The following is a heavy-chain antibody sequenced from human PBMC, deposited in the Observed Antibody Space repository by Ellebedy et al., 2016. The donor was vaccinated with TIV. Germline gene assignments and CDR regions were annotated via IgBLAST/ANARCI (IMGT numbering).Heavy chain of an antibody. CDR3: ARDGSNWFADAGWFDP. D-gene: IGHD6-13*01. Sequence: SETLSLTCTVSDGSISSYYWSWIRQPPGKGLEWIGYVYYSGSTYYNPSLKSRVTISVDTSKNQFSLKLSSVTAADTAVYYCARDGSNWFADAGWFDPWGQGTLVTVSS. CDR1: DGSISSYY. V-gene: IGHV4-59*01. CDR2: VYYSGST. J-gene: IGHJ5*02.